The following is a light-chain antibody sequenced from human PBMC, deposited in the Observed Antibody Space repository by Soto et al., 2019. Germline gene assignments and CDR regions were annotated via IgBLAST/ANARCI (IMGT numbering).Light chain of an antibody. Sequence: QSALTQPPSESGSPGQSVTISCNGTNSDIGAYIYVSWYQQHPGKGPRLIIYEVSKRPSGVPDRFSGSKSGNTASLTVSGLQTEDEADYYCSSYAGVKNFVVFGGGTKLTVL. J-gene: IGLJ2*01. CDR1: NSDIGAYIY. CDR2: EVS. V-gene: IGLV2-8*01. CDR3: SSYAGVKNFVV.